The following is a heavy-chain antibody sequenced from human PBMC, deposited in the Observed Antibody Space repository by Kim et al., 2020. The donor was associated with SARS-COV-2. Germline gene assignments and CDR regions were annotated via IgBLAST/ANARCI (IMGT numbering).Heavy chain of an antibody. D-gene: IGHD3-10*01. CDR3: VRDLVGYYGSGSYMDY. V-gene: IGHV3-30*07. J-gene: IGHJ4*02. Sequence: SVKGRFTLSRANSKKTLYLQMNGLRAEDTAVYYCVRDLVGYYGSGSYMDYWGQGTLVTVSS.